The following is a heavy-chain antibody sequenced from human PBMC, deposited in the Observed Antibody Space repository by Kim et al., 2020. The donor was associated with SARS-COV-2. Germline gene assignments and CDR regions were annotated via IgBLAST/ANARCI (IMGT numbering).Heavy chain of an antibody. CDR2: INHSGRT. CDR3: ASSLYCSSTSCYGGDFDY. J-gene: IGHJ4*01. CDR1: GGSFSGYY. D-gene: IGHD2-2*01. V-gene: IGHV4-34*01. Sequence: SETLSLTCAVYGGSFSGYYWSWIRQPPGKGLEWIGEINHSGRTYYNPSLKSRVTISVDTSKNQFSLKLSSVTAADTAVYYCASSLYCSSTSCYGGDFDY.